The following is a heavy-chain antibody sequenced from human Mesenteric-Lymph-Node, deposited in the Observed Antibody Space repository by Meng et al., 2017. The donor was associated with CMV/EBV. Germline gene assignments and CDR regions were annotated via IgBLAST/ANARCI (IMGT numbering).Heavy chain of an antibody. D-gene: IGHD6-13*01. J-gene: IGHJ5*02. CDR3: ARYTSSWYNRFDP. V-gene: IGHV4-61*08. CDR2: IHHSGSN. CDR1: GGSVRSDDYF. Sequence: VSGGSVRSDDYFWSWLRQHPGKGLEWIGYIHHSGSNNHNPSLKSRVTISVDPSKNQFSLKLASVTAADTAVYYCARYTSSWYNRFDPWGQGTLVTVSS.